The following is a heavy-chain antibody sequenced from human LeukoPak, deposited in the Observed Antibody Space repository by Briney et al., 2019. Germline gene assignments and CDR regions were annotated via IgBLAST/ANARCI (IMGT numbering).Heavy chain of an antibody. CDR3: AKDRGYEVVFDP. J-gene: IGHJ5*02. D-gene: IGHD5-12*01. V-gene: IGHV3-43*02. CDR1: GXNFNTYA. CDR2: ISGDGDRT. Sequence: GGSLRLSCAASGXNFNTYAMHWVRQAPGKGLEWVSLISGDGDRTSYADSVKGRFTISRDNDKNSLYPQMNSLRIEDTALYYCAKDRGYEVVFDPWGQGTLVAVSS.